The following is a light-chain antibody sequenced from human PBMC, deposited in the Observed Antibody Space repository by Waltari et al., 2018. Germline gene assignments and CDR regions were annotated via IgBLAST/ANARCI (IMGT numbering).Light chain of an antibody. CDR1: TLGGDVYDY. V-gene: IGLV2-11*01. CDR2: DVT. J-gene: IGLJ3*02. Sequence: QSALTQPRSVSGSPGQSVTFACTGTTLGGDVYDYGSWYQQHPDKPPKLILYDVTKRPSGVPDRFSGSKSGNTASLTISGLQPEDEANYYCLSYTRNDWVFGGGTKLTVL. CDR3: LSYTRNDWV.